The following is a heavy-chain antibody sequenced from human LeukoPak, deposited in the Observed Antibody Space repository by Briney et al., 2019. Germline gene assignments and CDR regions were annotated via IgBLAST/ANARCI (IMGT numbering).Heavy chain of an antibody. D-gene: IGHD3-22*01. CDR2: IYYSGST. V-gene: IGHV4-59*01. J-gene: IGHJ4*02. Sequence: PSETLSLTCAVYGGSFSGYYWSWIRQPPGKGLEWIGYIYYSGSTNYNPSLKSRVTISVDTSKNQFSLKLSSVTAADTAVYYCARGGDYYDIDYWGQGTLVTVSS. CDR1: GGSFSGYY. CDR3: ARGGDYYDIDY.